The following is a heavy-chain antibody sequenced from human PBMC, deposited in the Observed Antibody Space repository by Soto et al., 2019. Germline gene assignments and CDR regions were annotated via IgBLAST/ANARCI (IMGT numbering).Heavy chain of an antibody. CDR3: ARAGDYCTNGVCYKKVNYYYGMEV. CDR2: ISAYNGNT. D-gene: IGHD2-8*01. J-gene: IGHJ6*02. V-gene: IGHV1-18*01. Sequence: ASVNVSFKASGYTFTIYGIILVRHAPGQGLEWMGWISAYNGNTNYAQKLQGRVTMTTDTSTSTAYMELRSLRSDDTAVYYCARAGDYCTNGVCYKKVNYYYGMEVWGQGTPVPVSS. CDR1: GYTFTIYG.